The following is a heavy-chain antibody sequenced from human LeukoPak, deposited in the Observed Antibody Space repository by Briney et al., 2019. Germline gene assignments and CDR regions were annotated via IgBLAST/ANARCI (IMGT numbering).Heavy chain of an antibody. CDR3: ARDLRGGSYFDAFDI. V-gene: IGHV4-4*07. Sequence: SETLSLTCTVSGGSISSYYWSWIRQPAGKGLEWIGRIYTSGSTNYNPSLKSRVTMSVDTSKNQFSLKLSSMTAADTAVYYCARDLRGGSYFDAFDIWGQGTMVTVSS. J-gene: IGHJ3*02. D-gene: IGHD1-26*01. CDR2: IYTSGST. CDR1: GGSISSYY.